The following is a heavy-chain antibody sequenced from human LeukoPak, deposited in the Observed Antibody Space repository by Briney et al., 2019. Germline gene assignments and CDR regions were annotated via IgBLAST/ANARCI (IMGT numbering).Heavy chain of an antibody. Sequence: EASVKVSCKASGYTFTSYYMHWVRQAPGQGLEWMGIINPSGGSTSYAQKFQGRVTMTRDTSTSTVYMELSSLRSEDTAVYYCARDGYYDSSGYYFRAFDIWGQGTMVTVSS. D-gene: IGHD3-22*01. CDR3: ARDGYYDSSGYYFRAFDI. V-gene: IGHV1-46*01. CDR1: GYTFTSYY. J-gene: IGHJ3*02. CDR2: INPSGGST.